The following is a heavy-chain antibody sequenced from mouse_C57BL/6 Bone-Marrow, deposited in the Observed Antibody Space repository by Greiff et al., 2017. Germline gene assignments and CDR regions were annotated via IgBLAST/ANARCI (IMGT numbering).Heavy chain of an antibody. CDR1: GYTFTSYG. D-gene: IGHD2-3*01. CDR3: ARSKMGTYYFDY. CDR2: IYPRSGNT. V-gene: IGHV1-81*01. J-gene: IGHJ2*01. Sequence: QVQLQQSGAELARPGASVKLSCKASGYTFTSYGISWVKQRTGQGLEWIGEIYPRSGNTYYNEKFKGKATLTADKSSSTAYMELRSLTSEDSAVYFWARSKMGTYYFDYWGQGTTLTVSS.